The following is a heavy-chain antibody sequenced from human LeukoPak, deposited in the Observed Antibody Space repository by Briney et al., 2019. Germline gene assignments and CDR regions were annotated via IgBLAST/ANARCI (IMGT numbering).Heavy chain of an antibody. CDR1: GGSISSGNYY. J-gene: IGHJ3*02. V-gene: IGHV4-61*02. Sequence: SETLSLTCSVYGGSISSGNYYWSWIRQPAGKGLEWIGRIYTSGSTNYNPSLKRRLTMSVDTSKNQFSLKLSSVSAADTAVYYCAMSIVMDADDAFDIWGQGTLVTVSS. CDR3: AMSIVMDADDAFDI. D-gene: IGHD6-6*01. CDR2: IYTSGST.